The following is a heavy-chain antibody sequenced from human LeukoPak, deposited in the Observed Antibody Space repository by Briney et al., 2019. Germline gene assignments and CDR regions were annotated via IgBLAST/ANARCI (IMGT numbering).Heavy chain of an antibody. V-gene: IGHV3-48*04. D-gene: IGHD3-22*01. CDR1: GFTFSSYG. Sequence: PGGSLRLSCAASGFTFSSYGMTWVRQAPGKGLEWVSYISSSGSTIYYADSVKGRFTISRDNAKNSLYLQMNSLRAEDTAVYYCARGKNYYDSSGYGAEYFQHWGQGTLVTVSS. J-gene: IGHJ1*01. CDR2: ISSSGSTI. CDR3: ARGKNYYDSSGYGAEYFQH.